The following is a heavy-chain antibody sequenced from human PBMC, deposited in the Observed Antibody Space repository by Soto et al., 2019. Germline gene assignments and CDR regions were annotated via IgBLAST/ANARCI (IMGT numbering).Heavy chain of an antibody. CDR1: GFTFSGSA. CDR2: IRSKANSYAT. J-gene: IGHJ3*02. D-gene: IGHD3-22*01. V-gene: IGHV3-73*01. CDR3: TRQDSSGSQGDAFDI. Sequence: GGSLRLSCAASGFTFSGSAMHWVRQASGKGLEWVGRIRSKANSYATAYVASVKGRFTISRDDSKNTAYLQMNSLKTEDTAVYYCTRQDSSGSQGDAFDIWGQGTMVTVSS.